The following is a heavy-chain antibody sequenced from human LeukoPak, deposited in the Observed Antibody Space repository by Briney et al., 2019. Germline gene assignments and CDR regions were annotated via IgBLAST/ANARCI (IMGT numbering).Heavy chain of an antibody. D-gene: IGHD2-2*01. CDR3: ARSPCSSTGCFKSDY. CDR1: GFTFSSNY. Sequence: PGGSLRLSCAASGFTFSSNYMTWVRQAPGKGLEWVSVIYAGGSTYYADSVKGRFTISRDNSKNTLHLQMNSLRAEDTAVYYCARSPCSSTGCFKSDYWGQGTLVTVSS. J-gene: IGHJ4*02. CDR2: IYAGGST. V-gene: IGHV3-53*01.